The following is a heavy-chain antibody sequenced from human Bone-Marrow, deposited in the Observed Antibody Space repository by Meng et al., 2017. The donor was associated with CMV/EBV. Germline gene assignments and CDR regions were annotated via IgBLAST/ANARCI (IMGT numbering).Heavy chain of an antibody. J-gene: IGHJ4*02. CDR3: AKGSGKLGIVGSLDY. CDR2: IKQDGSEK. CDR1: GFTFSTYW. Sequence: ESLKISCAASGFTFSTYWMTWVRQAPQKGLEWVANIKQDGSEKYYVDSVKGRFTISGDNSKNTLYLQMNSLRAEDTAVYYCAKGSGKLGIVGSLDYWGQGTLVTVSS. D-gene: IGHD7-27*01. V-gene: IGHV3-7*03.